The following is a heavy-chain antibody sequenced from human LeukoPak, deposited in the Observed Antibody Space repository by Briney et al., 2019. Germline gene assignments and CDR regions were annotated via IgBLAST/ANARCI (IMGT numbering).Heavy chain of an antibody. D-gene: IGHD2-2*01. CDR1: GLTFSSYD. V-gene: IGHV3-23*01. J-gene: IGHJ4*02. Sequence: GGSLRLSCAASGLTFSSYDTSWVRHAPRKGREWVSSIRGSGGSTYYAGSVKGPFTITRDNSKNTLYLQMNSLRGEDTAVYYCAKDPPAASWCYWGQGALVTASS. CDR3: AKDPPAASWCY. CDR2: IRGSGGST.